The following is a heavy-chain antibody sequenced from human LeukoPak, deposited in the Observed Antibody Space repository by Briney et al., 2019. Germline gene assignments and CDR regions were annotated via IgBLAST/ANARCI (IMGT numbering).Heavy chain of an antibody. D-gene: IGHD6-13*01. Sequence: GASVKVSCKASGYAFTSYGISWVRQAPGQGLEWMGWISAYNGNTNYAQKLQGRVTMTTDTSTSTAYMELRSLRSDDTAVYYCATSSSSWYYFDYWGQGTLVTVSS. CDR1: GYAFTSYG. CDR2: ISAYNGNT. CDR3: ATSSSSWYYFDY. V-gene: IGHV1-18*04. J-gene: IGHJ4*02.